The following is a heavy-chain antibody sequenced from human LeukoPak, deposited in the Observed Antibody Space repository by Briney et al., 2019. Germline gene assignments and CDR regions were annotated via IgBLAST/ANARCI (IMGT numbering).Heavy chain of an antibody. CDR1: GFTVSSNY. J-gene: IGHJ3*02. D-gene: IGHD5-24*01. V-gene: IGHV3-53*01. CDR3: ARWGWGRRDGYNGPDAFDI. Sequence: GGSLRLSCAASGFTVSSNYMSWVRQAPGKGLEWVSIIYKDGSTYYADSVKGQFIISRDNSKNTLYLQINSLRVDDTAVYYCARWGWGRRDGYNGPDAFDIWGQGTMVTVSS. CDR2: IYKDGST.